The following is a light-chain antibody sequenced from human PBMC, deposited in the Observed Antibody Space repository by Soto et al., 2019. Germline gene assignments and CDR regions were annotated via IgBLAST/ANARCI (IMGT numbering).Light chain of an antibody. J-gene: IGKJ1*01. CDR2: DAS. V-gene: IGKV3-20*01. CDR3: QQYGDSPPTWT. Sequence: EIVLTQSPGTLSLSPGERATLSCRASQSVSSNFLAWYQQKPGQAPRLLMYDASSRATGIPDRFSGSGSGTDFTLTISRLEPEDFAVYYCQQYGDSPPTWTFGQGTRWIS. CDR1: QSVSSNF.